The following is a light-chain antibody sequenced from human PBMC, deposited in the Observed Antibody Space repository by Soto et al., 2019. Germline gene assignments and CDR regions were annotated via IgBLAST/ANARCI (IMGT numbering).Light chain of an antibody. V-gene: IGLV2-14*01. CDR3: SSYTSTTTLV. Sequence: QSALTQPASVSGSPGQSITISCTGTSSDVGGYNYVSWYQQYPGKAPKLMIYEVSYRPSGVSNRFSGSKYGNTATLTISGLQSEDEADYYCSSYTSTTTLVFGGGTKLTVL. CDR1: SSDVGGYNY. J-gene: IGLJ3*02. CDR2: EVS.